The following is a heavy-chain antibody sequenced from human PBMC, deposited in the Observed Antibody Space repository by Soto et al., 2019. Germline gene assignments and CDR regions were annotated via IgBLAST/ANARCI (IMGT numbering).Heavy chain of an antibody. Sequence: QVQLQQWGAGLLKPSETLSLTCAVYGGSFSDYYWSWIRQPPGKGLEWIGKINHSGSTNYNPSLKSRVTILVSTSKNQFSLRLSSVTAADTAVYYCASAIIRDGGHWFDPWGQGTLVTVSS. D-gene: IGHD2-21*02. J-gene: IGHJ5*02. CDR3: ASAIIRDGGHWFDP. V-gene: IGHV4-34*01. CDR1: GGSFSDYY. CDR2: INHSGST.